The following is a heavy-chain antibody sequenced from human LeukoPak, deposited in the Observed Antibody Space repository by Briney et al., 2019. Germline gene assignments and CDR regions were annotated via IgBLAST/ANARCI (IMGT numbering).Heavy chain of an antibody. CDR3: ATYDFWTTYLFDY. CDR1: GGSISSYY. CDR2: IYYSGST. V-gene: IGHV4-59*08. Sequence: SETLSLTCTVSGGSISSYYWSWIRQPPGKGLEWVGYIYYSGSTNYNPSLKSRVTISVDTSKNQFSLKLSSVTAADTAMYFCATYDFWTTYLFDYWGQGTLVTVSS. J-gene: IGHJ4*02. D-gene: IGHD3-3*01.